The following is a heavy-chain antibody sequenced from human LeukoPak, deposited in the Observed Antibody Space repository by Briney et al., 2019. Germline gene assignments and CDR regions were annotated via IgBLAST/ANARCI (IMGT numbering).Heavy chain of an antibody. Sequence: GASVKVSCKASGYTFTSYGISWVRQAPGQGLEWMGWISAYNGNTNYAQKLQGRVTMTTDTSTSTAYMELRSLRSDDTAVYYCARDRPVWELLRALDAFDIWGQGTMVTVSS. D-gene: IGHD1-26*01. J-gene: IGHJ3*02. V-gene: IGHV1-18*01. CDR1: GYTFTSYG. CDR3: ARDRPVWELLRALDAFDI. CDR2: ISAYNGNT.